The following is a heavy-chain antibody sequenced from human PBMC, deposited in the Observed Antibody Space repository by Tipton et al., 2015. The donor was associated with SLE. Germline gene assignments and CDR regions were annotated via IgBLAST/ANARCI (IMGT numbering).Heavy chain of an antibody. J-gene: IGHJ5*02. CDR3: ATGGYDFWSGPLRWFDP. D-gene: IGHD3-3*01. CDR2: VDPEDGET. CDR1: GYTFTDYY. Sequence: QSGPEVKKPGATVKISCKVSGYTFTDYYMHWVQQAPGKGLEWMGLVDPEDGETIYAEKFQGRVTITADTSTDTAYMELSSLRSEDTAVYYCATGGYDFWSGPLRWFDPWGQGTLVTVSS. V-gene: IGHV1-69-2*01.